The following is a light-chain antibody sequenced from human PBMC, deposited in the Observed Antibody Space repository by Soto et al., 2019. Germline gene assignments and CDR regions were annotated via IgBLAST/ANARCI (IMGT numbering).Light chain of an antibody. V-gene: IGLV2-14*01. CDR3: NSYTSIHTYV. CDR1: SSDISAYNF. J-gene: IGLJ1*01. Sequence: QSVLTQPASVSGSPGQSITISCTGTSSDISAYNFVSWYQQHPGKAPKLLIYEVTTRPSGGSDRFSGSKSGNTASLTISGLQAEDEADYYCNSYTSIHTYVFGTGTKLTVL. CDR2: EVT.